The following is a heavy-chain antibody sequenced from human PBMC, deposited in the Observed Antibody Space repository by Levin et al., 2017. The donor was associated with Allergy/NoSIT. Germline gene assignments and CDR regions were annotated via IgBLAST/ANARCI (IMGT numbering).Heavy chain of an antibody. D-gene: IGHD4-23*01. CDR2: IKQDGSEK. Sequence: GGSLRLSCAASGFTFSSYWMSWVRQAPGKGLEWVANIKQDGSEKYYVDSVKGRFTISRDNAKNSLYLQMNSLRAEDTAVYYCARDRVTVVTYYYYYGMDVWGQGTTVTVSS. J-gene: IGHJ6*02. CDR1: GFTFSSYW. CDR3: ARDRVTVVTYYYYYGMDV. V-gene: IGHV3-7*04.